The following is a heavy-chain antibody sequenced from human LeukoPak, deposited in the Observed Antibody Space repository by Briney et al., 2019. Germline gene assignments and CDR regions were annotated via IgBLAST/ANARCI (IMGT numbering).Heavy chain of an antibody. D-gene: IGHD3-10*01. CDR3: ARVIGAGVAFDI. V-gene: IGHV4-30-2*01. Sequence: SETLSLTCAVSGGSLSSGGYSWSWIRQPPGKGLEWIGYIYHSGSTYYNPSLKSRVTISVDRSKNQFSLKLSSVTAADTAVYYCARVIGAGVAFDIWGQGTMATVSS. CDR1: GGSLSSGGYS. J-gene: IGHJ3*02. CDR2: IYHSGST.